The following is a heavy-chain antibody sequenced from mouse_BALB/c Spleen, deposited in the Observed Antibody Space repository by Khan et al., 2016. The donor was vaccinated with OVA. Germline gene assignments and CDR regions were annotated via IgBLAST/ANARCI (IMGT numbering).Heavy chain of an antibody. Sequence: VQLKQSGTVLARPGASVKMSCKASGYSFTSYWIHWVKQRPGQSLEWIGAIYPGNSDTRYNQKFKGKAKLTAVTSASTAYMELISLTNEDSAVYYCTRSYDSYYFDYWGQGTTLTVSS. D-gene: IGHD2-4*01. V-gene: IGHV1-5*01. CDR2: IYPGNSDT. CDR3: TRSYDSYYFDY. CDR1: GYSFTSYW. J-gene: IGHJ2*01.